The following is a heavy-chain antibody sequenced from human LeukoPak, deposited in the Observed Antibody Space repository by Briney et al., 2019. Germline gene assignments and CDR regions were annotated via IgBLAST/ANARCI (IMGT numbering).Heavy chain of an antibody. CDR3: ARHYYDNTGYYYLDY. CDR1: GGAVTGSTYY. V-gene: IGHV4-39*02. CDR2: MYYSGST. D-gene: IGHD3-22*01. Sequence: PSETLSLTCNVSGGAVTGSTYYWAWIRQPPGKGLEWIGSMYYSGSTFYTPSLKSRVTISVDTYKNHFSLKLTSVTAADTATYYCARHYYDNTGYYYLDYWGQGTRVTVSS. J-gene: IGHJ4*02.